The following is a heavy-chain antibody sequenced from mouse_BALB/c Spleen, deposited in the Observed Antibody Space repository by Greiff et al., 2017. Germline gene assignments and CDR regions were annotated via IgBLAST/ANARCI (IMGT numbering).Heavy chain of an antibody. CDR1: GFSLTSYG. D-gene: IGHD2-4*01. V-gene: IGHV2-9*02. Sequence: VKLMESGPGLVAPSQSLSITCTVSGFSLTSYGVHWVRQPPGKGLEWLGVIWAGGSTNYNSALMSRLSISKDNSKSQVFLKMNSLQTDDTAMYYCARDRDHDYDSYYAMDYWGQGTSVTVSS. CDR2: IWAGGST. CDR3: ARDRDHDYDSYYAMDY. J-gene: IGHJ4*01.